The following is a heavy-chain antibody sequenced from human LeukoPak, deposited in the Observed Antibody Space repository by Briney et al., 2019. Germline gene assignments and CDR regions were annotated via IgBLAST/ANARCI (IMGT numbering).Heavy chain of an antibody. CDR2: IGGRGGST. CDR3: GKEGGA. Sequence: GGSLRLSCAASGFRFSDFTMTWVRQAPGKGPEWVSAIGGRGGSTYYADPLGGRFIISRDNSKDMVYLQMNSLKVEDTATYYCGKEGGAWGQGTKVTVSS. V-gene: IGHV3-23*01. D-gene: IGHD3-16*01. CDR1: GFRFSDFT. J-gene: IGHJ5*02.